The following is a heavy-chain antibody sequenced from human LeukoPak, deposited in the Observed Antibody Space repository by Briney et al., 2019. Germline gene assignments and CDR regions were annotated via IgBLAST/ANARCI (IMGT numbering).Heavy chain of an antibody. CDR1: GFTFSGAA. CDR3: TRRVATFNDY. J-gene: IGHJ4*02. D-gene: IGHD5-12*01. CDR2: IRSKANKYAT. V-gene: IGHV3-73*01. Sequence: PGGSLRLSCAASGFTFSGAAMHWVRRASGKGLEWIGRIRSKANKYATAYSGSVKGRFTISRDDSKNTAYLQMNSLRTEDTAVYYCTRRVATFNDYWGQGALVTVSS.